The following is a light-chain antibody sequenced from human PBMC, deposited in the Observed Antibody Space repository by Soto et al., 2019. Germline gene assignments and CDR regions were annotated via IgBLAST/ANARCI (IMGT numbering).Light chain of an antibody. J-gene: IGKJ4*01. CDR2: MVS. CDR1: QSLLDSDDGNTY. Sequence: DIVMTQTPRSLPVTPGEPAYISCRSSQSLLDSDDGNTYLDWYLQRPGQSPHLLIYMVSYRASGVPDRFSGSGSGTNFTPKISRVEADDVAIYYCMQRVEFPITFGGGTRVEIK. CDR3: MQRVEFPIT. V-gene: IGKV2-40*01.